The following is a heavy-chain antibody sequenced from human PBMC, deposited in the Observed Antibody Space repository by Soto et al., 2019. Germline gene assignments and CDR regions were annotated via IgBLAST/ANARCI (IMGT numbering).Heavy chain of an antibody. J-gene: IGHJ4*02. V-gene: IGHV3-23*01. CDR1: GFSFTSFV. CDR3: AEGGDFDY. Sequence: VQLLESGGGLAQPGGSLRLSCAASGFSFTSFVMSWVRQAPGKGLEWVSSIDGSGATTYYAESVKGRFTVSKDNSRTTLYLQMSSLRAEDTATYYCAEGGDFDYWGRGALVTVSS. CDR2: IDGSGATT. D-gene: IGHD2-15*01.